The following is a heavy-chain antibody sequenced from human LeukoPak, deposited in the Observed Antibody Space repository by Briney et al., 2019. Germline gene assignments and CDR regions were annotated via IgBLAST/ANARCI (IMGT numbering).Heavy chain of an antibody. D-gene: IGHD1-1*01. J-gene: IGHJ4*02. CDR1: GGSISTSRYQ. CDR2: IFYRGST. V-gene: IGHV4-39*07. Sequence: SETLSLTCNVSGGSISTSRYQWGWIRQPPGKGLEWIGNIFYRGSTYYNPSLRSRVTVSVDTSKNQFSLKLTSVTAADTAVYYCARDRWNDVPFDYWGQGTLVTVSS. CDR3: ARDRWNDVPFDY.